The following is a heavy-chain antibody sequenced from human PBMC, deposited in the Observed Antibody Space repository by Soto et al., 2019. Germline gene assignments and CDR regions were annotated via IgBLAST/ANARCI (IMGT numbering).Heavy chain of an antibody. Sequence: EVQLLESGGGLVQPGGSLRLSCAASGFTFSSYAMSWVRQAPGKGLEWVSAISGSGGSTYYADSVKGRFTISKDNSKNTLYLQMNSLRAEDTAVYYCAKSSSGWYEGFDYWGQGTLVTVSS. CDR3: AKSSSGWYEGFDY. D-gene: IGHD6-19*01. V-gene: IGHV3-23*01. J-gene: IGHJ4*02. CDR1: GFTFSSYA. CDR2: ISGSGGST.